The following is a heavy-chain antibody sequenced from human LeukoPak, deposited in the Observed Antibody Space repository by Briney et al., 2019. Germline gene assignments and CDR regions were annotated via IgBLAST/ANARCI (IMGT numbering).Heavy chain of an antibody. J-gene: IGHJ6*02. V-gene: IGHV1-24*01. CDR3: ATSLGYYYYGMDV. Sequence: ASVKVSYKVSGYTLTELSMHWVRQAPGKGLEWMEGFNPEDGETIYAQKFQGRVTMTEDTSTDTAYMELISLRSEDTAVYYCATSLGYYYYGMDVWGQGTTVTVSS. CDR1: GYTLTELS. CDR2: FNPEDGET.